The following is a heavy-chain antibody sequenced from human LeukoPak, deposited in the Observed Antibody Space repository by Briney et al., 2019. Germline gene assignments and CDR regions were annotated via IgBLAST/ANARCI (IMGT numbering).Heavy chain of an antibody. CDR2: ITSSSSTI. Sequence: GGSLRLSCAASGFTFSSYSMNWVRQAPGEGLEWVSYITSSSSTIYYADSVKGRFTISRDNAQNSLYLQMNSLRAEDTAVYYCAKTRPLDSSSWSHGDYWGQGTLVTVSS. CDR3: AKTRPLDSSSWSHGDY. V-gene: IGHV3-48*01. D-gene: IGHD6-13*01. CDR1: GFTFSSYS. J-gene: IGHJ4*02.